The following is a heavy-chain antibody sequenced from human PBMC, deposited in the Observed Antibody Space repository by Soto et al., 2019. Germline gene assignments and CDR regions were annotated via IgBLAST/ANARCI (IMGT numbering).Heavy chain of an antibody. D-gene: IGHD2-15*01. Sequence: PGGSLRLSCAASGFNFSNHWMHWVRQRPGEGLVWVSRITSDGKSKAYAESVKGRFAISRENAKNTLYLQMNSLRAEDTALYYCANIEIGGWGQGTLVKVSS. CDR2: ITSDGKSK. CDR3: ANIEIGG. V-gene: IGHV3-74*01. CDR1: GFNFSNHW. J-gene: IGHJ4*02.